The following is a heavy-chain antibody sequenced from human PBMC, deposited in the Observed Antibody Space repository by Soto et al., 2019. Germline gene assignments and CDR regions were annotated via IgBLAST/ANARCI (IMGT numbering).Heavy chain of an antibody. CDR1: GFTFSSYA. CDR3: AKEIGADVYFEY. CDR2: ITGSGRST. Sequence: GGSLRLSCAASGFTFSSYAMSWVRQAPGKGLEWVSAITGSGRSTYYADSVKGRFTISRDNSKNTLYLQMNSLRADDTAVYYCAKEIGADVYFEYWGQGTLVTVSS. D-gene: IGHD6-13*01. J-gene: IGHJ4*02. V-gene: IGHV3-23*01.